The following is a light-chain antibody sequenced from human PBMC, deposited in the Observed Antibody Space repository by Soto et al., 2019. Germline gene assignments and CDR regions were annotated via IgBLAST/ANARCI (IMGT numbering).Light chain of an antibody. CDR2: DVT. CDR1: SSDVGGYNY. CDR3: CSYVGDYIYV. Sequence: QSALTQPRSVSGSPGQSVTISCTGTSSDVGGYNYVSWYQQHPGKAPKLIIYDVTKRPSGVPDRFSGSKSGNTASLTISGLQAEDEADYYCCSYVGDYIYVFGTGTKVTVL. J-gene: IGLJ1*01. V-gene: IGLV2-11*01.